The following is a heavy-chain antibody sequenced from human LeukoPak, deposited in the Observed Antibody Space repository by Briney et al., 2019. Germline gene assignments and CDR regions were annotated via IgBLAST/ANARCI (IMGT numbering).Heavy chain of an antibody. Sequence: PGGSLRLSCAASGFTFSSYWMHWVRQAPGKGLVWVSRINSDGSSTSYADSVKGRFTISRDNAKNSLYLQMNSLRADDTAVYYCAPEGRSWYYLAYWGQGTLVTVSS. J-gene: IGHJ4*02. CDR1: GFTFSSYW. CDR3: APEGRSWYYLAY. D-gene: IGHD6-13*01. V-gene: IGHV3-74*01. CDR2: INSDGSST.